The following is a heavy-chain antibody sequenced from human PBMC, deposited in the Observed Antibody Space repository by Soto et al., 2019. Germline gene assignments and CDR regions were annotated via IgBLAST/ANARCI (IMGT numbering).Heavy chain of an antibody. V-gene: IGHV1-18*04. CDR3: ARVQGSSWYGRSYYYYYGMDV. CDR1: GYTFTSYG. D-gene: IGHD6-13*01. J-gene: IGHJ6*02. CDR2: ISAYNGNT. Sequence: ASVKVSCKASGYTFTSYGISWVRQAPGQGLEWMGWISAYNGNTNYAQKLQGRVTMTTDTSTSTAYMELRSLRSDDTAVYYCARVQGSSWYGRSYYYYYGMDVWGQGTTVTVSS.